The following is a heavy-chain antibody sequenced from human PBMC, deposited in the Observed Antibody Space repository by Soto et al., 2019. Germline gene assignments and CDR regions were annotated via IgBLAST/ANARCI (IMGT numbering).Heavy chain of an antibody. CDR2: ISYDGSNK. J-gene: IGHJ6*03. CDR3: AKIQQLVPDGENYYYMDV. CDR1: GFTFSSYG. D-gene: IGHD6-13*01. Sequence: GESLKISCAASGFTFSSYGMHWVRQAPGKGLEWVAVISYDGSNKYYADSVKGRFTISRDNSKNTLYLQMNSLRAEDTAVYYCAKIQQLVPDGENYYYMDVWGKGTTVTVSS. V-gene: IGHV3-30*18.